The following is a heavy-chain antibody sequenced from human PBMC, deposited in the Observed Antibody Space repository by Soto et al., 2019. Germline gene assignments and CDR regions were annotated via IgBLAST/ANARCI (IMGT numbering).Heavy chain of an antibody. Sequence: QVQLVQSGAEVKKPGASVKVSCKASGYTFTSYAMHWVRQAPGQRLEWMGWINAGNGNTKYSQKFQGRVTITRDTSASTAYMELSSLRSEDTAVYYCARGSGWYRWGGIDYWGQGTLVTVSS. CDR2: INAGNGNT. D-gene: IGHD6-19*01. J-gene: IGHJ4*02. CDR3: ARGSGWYRWGGIDY. CDR1: GYTFTSYA. V-gene: IGHV1-3*01.